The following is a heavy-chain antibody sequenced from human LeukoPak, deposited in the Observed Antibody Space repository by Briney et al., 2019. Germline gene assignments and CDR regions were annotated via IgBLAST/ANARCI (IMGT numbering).Heavy chain of an antibody. CDR2: ISSDGGGT. V-gene: IGHV3-64*02. J-gene: IGHJ4*02. Sequence: GGSLRLSCAASGFIFSGYAMHWVRQAPGKGLEFVSVISSDGGGTYYADSVKGRFTISRDNSKNTLYLQMGSLRAEDMAVYYCAKGRIQSYMAPEYWGQGTLVTVSS. D-gene: IGHD5-18*01. CDR1: GFIFSGYA. CDR3: AKGRIQSYMAPEY.